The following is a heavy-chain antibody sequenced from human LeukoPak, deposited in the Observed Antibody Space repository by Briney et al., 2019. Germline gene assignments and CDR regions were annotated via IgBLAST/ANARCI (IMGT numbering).Heavy chain of an antibody. V-gene: IGHV3-23*01. Sequence: LKWISAISGRGVSGISTYYADSVNGRFAISRDNSKNMLYLQMKSLRAEDTAVYYCVKDVRIAAASERGPFDFWGQGTLVTVSS. J-gene: IGHJ4*02. CDR3: VKDVRIAAASERGPFDF. CDR2: ISGRGVSGIST. D-gene: IGHD6-13*01.